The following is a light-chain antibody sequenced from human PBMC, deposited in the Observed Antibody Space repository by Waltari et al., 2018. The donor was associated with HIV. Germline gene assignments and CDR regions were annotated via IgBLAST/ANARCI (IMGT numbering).Light chain of an antibody. J-gene: IGKJ4*01. V-gene: IGKV4-1*01. Sequence: DIVMTQSPDSLAVSLVERATINCKSIQTVFYSSTHKNYLAWSQQKPGQPPKLLIYWASTRESGGPDRFRGSGSGTDFTLTISSLQAEDVAVYYCQQYLSLPLTFGGGTKVEIK. CDR2: WAS. CDR3: QQYLSLPLT. CDR1: QTVFYSSTHKNY.